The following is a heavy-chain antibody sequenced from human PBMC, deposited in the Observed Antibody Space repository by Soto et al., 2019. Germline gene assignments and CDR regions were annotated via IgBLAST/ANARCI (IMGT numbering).Heavy chain of an antibody. V-gene: IGHV3-74*01. D-gene: IGHD6-13*01. Sequence: GGSLRLSCAASGFTFSSYWMHWVRQAPGKGLVWVSRINSDGSSTSYADSVKGRFTISRDNAKNTLYLQMNSLRAEDTTVYYCARDPDIAAAGYYYYYMDVWGKGTTVTVSS. CDR1: GFTFSSYW. J-gene: IGHJ6*03. CDR2: INSDGSST. CDR3: ARDPDIAAAGYYYYYMDV.